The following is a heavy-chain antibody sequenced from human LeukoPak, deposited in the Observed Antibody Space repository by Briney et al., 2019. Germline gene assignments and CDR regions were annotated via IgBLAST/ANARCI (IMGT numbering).Heavy chain of an antibody. V-gene: IGHV4-39*01. D-gene: IGHD1-26*01. CDR2: IFSGAMT. CDR3: ARHGSEGGATHLDY. Sequence: SEILSLTCSVSGFSISTTSYYWGWLRQSPGNGLELIAIIFSGAMTKTNYNPSLKGRVAISADTSRNRFSLTLTSVTAEDTAVYYCARHGSEGGATHLDYWGQGTLVTVSS. J-gene: IGHJ4*02. CDR1: GFSISTTSYY.